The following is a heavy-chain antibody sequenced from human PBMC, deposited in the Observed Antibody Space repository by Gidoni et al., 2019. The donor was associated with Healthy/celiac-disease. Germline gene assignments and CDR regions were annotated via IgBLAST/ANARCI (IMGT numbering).Heavy chain of an antibody. J-gene: IGHJ6*03. CDR3: ARAVQYYYYYMDV. CDR1: GFTFSDYY. Sequence: QVQLVESGGGLVKPGGSLRLSCAASGFTFSDYYMSWIRQAPGKGLEWVSYSSSSSSYTNYADSVNGRFTISRDNAKNSLYLQMNSLRAEDTAVYYCARAVQYYYYYMDVWGKGTTVTVSS. CDR2: SSSSSSYT. V-gene: IGHV3-11*06.